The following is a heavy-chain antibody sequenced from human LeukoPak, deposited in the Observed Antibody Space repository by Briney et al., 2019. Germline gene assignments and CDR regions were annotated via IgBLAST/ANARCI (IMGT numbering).Heavy chain of an antibody. CDR3: ARGGGYSYVTN. D-gene: IGHD5-18*01. V-gene: IGHV3-11*06. CDR1: GFTFSDYY. J-gene: IGHJ4*02. CDR2: ISSSSSYT. Sequence: PGGSLRLSCAASGFTFSDYYMSWIRQAPGKGLEGVSYISSSSSYTNYADSVKGRFTISRDNAKNSLYLQMNSLRVEDTAVYYCARGGGYSYVTNWGQGTPVTVSS.